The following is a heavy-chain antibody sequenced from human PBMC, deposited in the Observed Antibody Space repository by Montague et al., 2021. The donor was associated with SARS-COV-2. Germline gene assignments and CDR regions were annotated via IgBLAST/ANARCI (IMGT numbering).Heavy chain of an antibody. CDR3: ARRGSSVWGATVGAELDY. Sequence: SETLSLTCAVYGGSFSGYYWSWIRQPPEKGLEWIGEINQSGRTNNNPSLKSRVIISVDTSKNQFSLKLSSVTAADTAVYYCARRGSSVWGATVGAELDYWGQGILVIVSS. CDR2: INQSGRT. V-gene: IGHV4-34*01. CDR1: GGSFSGYY. D-gene: IGHD1-26*01. J-gene: IGHJ4*02.